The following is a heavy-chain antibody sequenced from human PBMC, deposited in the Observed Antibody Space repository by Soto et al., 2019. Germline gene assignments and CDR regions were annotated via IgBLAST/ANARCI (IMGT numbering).Heavy chain of an antibody. Sequence: EVQVVESGGGLVQPGGSLRLSCAASGFTFSSNSXNWVRQAPGKGLEWISYISSSSSTIYADSVKGRFTISRDNAKNSLYLQMNSLRDEDTAVYYCARVIWSGHLTSDLWGQGTLVTVSS. CDR2: ISSSSSTI. CDR1: GFTFSSNS. CDR3: ARVIWSGHLTSDL. J-gene: IGHJ5*02. D-gene: IGHD3-3*01. V-gene: IGHV3-48*02.